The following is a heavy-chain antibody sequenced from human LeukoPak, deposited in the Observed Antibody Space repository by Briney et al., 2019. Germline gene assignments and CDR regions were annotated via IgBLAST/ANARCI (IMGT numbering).Heavy chain of an antibody. Sequence: GGSLRLSCAASGFTFSSYSMNWVRQAPGKGLEWVSSLSGSGYNTYYADSVKGRFTISRDNSKNTAYLQMNSLRAEDTAVYYCAKDPYGTRYFDYWGQGTLVTVSS. J-gene: IGHJ4*02. CDR2: LSGSGYNT. CDR3: AKDPYGTRYFDY. CDR1: GFTFSSYS. V-gene: IGHV3-23*01. D-gene: IGHD2-2*01.